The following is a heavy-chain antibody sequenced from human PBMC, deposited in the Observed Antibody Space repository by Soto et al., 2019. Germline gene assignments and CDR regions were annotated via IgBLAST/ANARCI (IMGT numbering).Heavy chain of an antibody. D-gene: IGHD6-13*01. V-gene: IGHV3-23*01. Sequence: EVQLLESGGGLVQPGGSLRLSCTGSGFTFSSYAMNWVRQAPGKGLECVSTISGSGGTTYYADSVKGRFTIYRDNSKNTLYLQKSSLRAEDTAVYYCAKNGRAAAMYNWFDPWGQGTLVTVSS. CDR1: GFTFSSYA. J-gene: IGHJ5*02. CDR3: AKNGRAAAMYNWFDP. CDR2: ISGSGGTT.